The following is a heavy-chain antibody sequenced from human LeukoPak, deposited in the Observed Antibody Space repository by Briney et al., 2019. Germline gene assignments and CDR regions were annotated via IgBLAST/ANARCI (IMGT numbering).Heavy chain of an antibody. CDR1: EGTFSSYA. D-gene: IGHD2-2*01. J-gene: IGHJ6*03. CDR3: ARVGPPGDCSSTSCFDYYYYMDV. V-gene: IGHV1-69*13. Sequence: GASVKVSCKASEGTFSSYAISWVRQAPGHGLEWMGGIITIFGTANYAQKFQGRVTITADESTSTAYMELSSLRSEDTAVYYCARVGPPGDCSSTSCFDYYYYMDVWGKGTTVTVSS. CDR2: IITIFGTA.